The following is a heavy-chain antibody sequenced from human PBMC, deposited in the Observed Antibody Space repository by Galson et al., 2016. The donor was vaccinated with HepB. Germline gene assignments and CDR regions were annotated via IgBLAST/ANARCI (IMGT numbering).Heavy chain of an antibody. V-gene: IGHV3-23*01. CDR2: SGSGGPT. D-gene: IGHD3-9*01. CDR3: AKSVLEYDVLTGYYRRGADY. CDR1: GFPFSSYA. J-gene: IGHJ4*02. Sequence: LRLSCAASGFPFSSYAMSWVRQAPGKGLEWVSSSGSGGPTYYAGSVKGRFTISRDNSKNTLFLQMHSLRADDTAVYYCAKSVLEYDVLTGYYRRGADYWGQGTRVTVSS.